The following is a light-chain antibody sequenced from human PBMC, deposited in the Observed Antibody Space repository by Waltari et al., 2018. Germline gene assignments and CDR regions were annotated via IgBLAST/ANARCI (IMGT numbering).Light chain of an antibody. J-gene: IGKJ1*01. CDR2: WAS. CDR3: QQYDSPPWT. V-gene: IGKV4-1*01. Sequence: DIVMTQSPDSLAVSLGEMATINCQSSQTILHHPNNNYYLAWYQQKPGQPPKLLIYWASTRESGVPDRFSGSGSGTDFTLTISSLQAEDVAVYYCQQYDSPPWTFGQGTKVEI. CDR1: QTILHHPNNNYY.